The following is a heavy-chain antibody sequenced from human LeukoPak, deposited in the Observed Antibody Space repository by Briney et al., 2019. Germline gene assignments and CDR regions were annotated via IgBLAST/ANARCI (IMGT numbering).Heavy chain of an antibody. D-gene: IGHD3-22*01. CDR2: ISYDGSNK. CDR1: GFTFSNYA. V-gene: IGHV3-30-3*01. J-gene: IGHJ4*02. CDR3: ARPYDSSGYGGLDY. Sequence: GRSLRLSCAASGFTFSNYAMYWVRQAPGKGLEWVAVISYDGSNKYYADSVKGRFTISRDNSKNTLYLQMNSLRAEDTAVYYCARPYDSSGYGGLDYWGQGTLVTVSS.